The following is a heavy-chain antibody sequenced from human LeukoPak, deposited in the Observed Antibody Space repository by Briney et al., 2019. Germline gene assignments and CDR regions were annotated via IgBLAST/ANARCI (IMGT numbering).Heavy chain of an antibody. Sequence: GGSLRLSCAASGFTFSDYYMSWIRQAPGKGLEWVSYISSSGSTIYYADSVKGRFTISRDNAKNSLYLRMNSLRAEDTAVYYCARVGAEWLPMGYYYYYMDVWGKGTTVTVSS. CDR3: ARVGAEWLPMGYYYYYMDV. CDR1: GFTFSDYY. CDR2: ISSSGSTI. D-gene: IGHD3-3*01. V-gene: IGHV3-11*04. J-gene: IGHJ6*03.